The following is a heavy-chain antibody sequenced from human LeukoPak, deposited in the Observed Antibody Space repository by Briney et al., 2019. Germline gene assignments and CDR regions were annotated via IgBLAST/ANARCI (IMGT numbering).Heavy chain of an antibody. D-gene: IGHD2-2*01. CDR3: ARRYCSSTSCYGRGYGMDV. Sequence: ASVKVSCKASGYTFTSYDINWVRQATGQRLEWMGWINAGNGNTKYSQKFQGRVTITRDTSASTAYMELSSLRSEDTAVYYCARRYCSSTSCYGRGYGMDVWGQGTTVTVSS. J-gene: IGHJ6*02. V-gene: IGHV1-3*01. CDR1: GYTFTSYD. CDR2: INAGNGNT.